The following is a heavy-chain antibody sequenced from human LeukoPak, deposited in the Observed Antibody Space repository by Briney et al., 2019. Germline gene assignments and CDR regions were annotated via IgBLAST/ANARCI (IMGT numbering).Heavy chain of an antibody. CDR2: IYSSGST. J-gene: IGHJ4*02. D-gene: IGHD4-17*01. CDR3: ARGGLDYGIY. Sequence: SETLSLTCNVSGVSISSSSYYWGWIRQPPGKGLEWIGSIYSSGSTYYNSSLKSRVTISIDTSKNQVSLKMSSVTAADTAVYYCARGGLDYGIYWGQGTLVTVSS. CDR1: GVSISSSSYY. V-gene: IGHV4-39*01.